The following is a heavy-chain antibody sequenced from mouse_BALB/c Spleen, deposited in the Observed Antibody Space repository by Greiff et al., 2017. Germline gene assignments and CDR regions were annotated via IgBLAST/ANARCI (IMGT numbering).Heavy chain of an antibody. V-gene: IGHV1-5*01. CDR3: TRSDDYDRDYYAMDY. Sequence: VQLKESGTVLARPGASVKMSCKASGYTFTSYWMHWVKQRPGQGLEWIGAIYPGNSDTSYNQKFKGKAKLTAVTSTSTAYMELSSLTNEDSAVYYCTRSDDYDRDYYAMDYWGQGTSVTVSS. J-gene: IGHJ4*01. CDR2: IYPGNSDT. CDR1: GYTFTSYW. D-gene: IGHD2-4*01.